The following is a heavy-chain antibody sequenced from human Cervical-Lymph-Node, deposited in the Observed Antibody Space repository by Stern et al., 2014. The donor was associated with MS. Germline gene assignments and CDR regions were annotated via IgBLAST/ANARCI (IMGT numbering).Heavy chain of an antibody. CDR3: ARDRIFSSGYYYFDK. V-gene: IGHV4-31*03. Sequence: VQLEESGPGLVKPSQTLSLTCTVSGGSITSGGHYWTWVRQHPGKGLEWIGKIYYSGTTNYNPSLKSRVTISVDTSENQFSLRLSSVTAADTAVYYCARDRIFSSGYYYFDKWGQGTLVTVSS. J-gene: IGHJ4*02. CDR2: IYYSGTT. D-gene: IGHD3-22*01. CDR1: GGSITSGGHY.